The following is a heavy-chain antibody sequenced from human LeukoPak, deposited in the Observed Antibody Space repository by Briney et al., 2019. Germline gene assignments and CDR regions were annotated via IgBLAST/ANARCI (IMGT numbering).Heavy chain of an antibody. CDR1: GGSISSYY. J-gene: IGHJ5*02. V-gene: IGHV4-59*01. CDR3: AREGGDGLLNWFDP. CDR2: IYYGGST. Sequence: SETLSLTCTVSGGSISSYYWSWIRQPPGKGLEWIGYIYYGGSTNYNPSLKSRVTTSVDTSKNQFSLKLSSVTAADTAVYYCAREGGDGLLNWFDPWGQGTLVTVSS. D-gene: IGHD5-24*01.